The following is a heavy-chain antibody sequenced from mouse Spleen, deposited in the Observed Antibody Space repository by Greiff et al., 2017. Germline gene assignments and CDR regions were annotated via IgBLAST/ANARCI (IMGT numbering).Heavy chain of an antibody. J-gene: IGHJ1*01. Sequence: QVQLQQPGAELVKPGASVKLSCKASGYTFTSYWMQWVKQRPGQGLEWIGEIDPSDNYTNYNQKFKGKATLNVDKSSNTAYMQLSSLTSEDSAVYYCARFGSSYWYFDVWGAGTTVTVSS. CDR2: IDPSDNYT. V-gene: IGHV1-50*01. D-gene: IGHD1-1*01. CDR1: GYTFTSYW. CDR3: ARFGSSYWYFDV.